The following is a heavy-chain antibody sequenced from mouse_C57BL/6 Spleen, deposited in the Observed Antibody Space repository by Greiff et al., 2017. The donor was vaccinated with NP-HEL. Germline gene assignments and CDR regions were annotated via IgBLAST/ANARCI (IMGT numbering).Heavy chain of an antibody. CDR2: IRKKANGYTT. D-gene: IGHD2-4*01. J-gene: IGHJ2*01. V-gene: IGHV7-3*01. Sequence: EVMLVESGGGLVQPGGSLSLSCAASGFTFTDYYMSWVRQPPGKALEWLGFIRKKANGYTTEYSASVKGRFTISRDNSQSILYLQMNALSAEDSATYYCARSLLYYDYDAFDYWGQGTTLTVSS. CDR3: ARSLLYYDYDAFDY. CDR1: GFTFTDYY.